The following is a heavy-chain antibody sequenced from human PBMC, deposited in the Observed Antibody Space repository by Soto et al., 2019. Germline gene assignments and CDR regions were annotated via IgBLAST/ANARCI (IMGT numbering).Heavy chain of an antibody. CDR1: GYTFTGYY. V-gene: IGHV1-69*08. CDR2: VIPILGAS. D-gene: IGHD3-10*01. Sequence: SVKVSCKASGYTFTGYYLHWVRQAPGQGLEWVGRVIPILGASNFAQKFQGRVTISADKSADTAYMVLTGLTSEDTAVYYCARSRGSYYTNFDSWGQGTLVTISS. CDR3: ARSRGSYYTNFDS. J-gene: IGHJ4*02.